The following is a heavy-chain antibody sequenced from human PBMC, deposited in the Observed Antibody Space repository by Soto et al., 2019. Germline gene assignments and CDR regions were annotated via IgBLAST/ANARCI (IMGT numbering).Heavy chain of an antibody. CDR1: GDSISGTSFY. Sequence: PSETLSLICTVSGDSISGTSFYWGWIRQSSGKGLEWIASIYSSGSTFYNLSLKSRLSLSVDTSKNQFSLRLQSVTAADTAVYYCVRHRSSREIPFDNWGQGTLVTVSS. CDR2: IYSSGST. V-gene: IGHV4-39*01. J-gene: IGHJ4*02. D-gene: IGHD2-21*01. CDR3: VRHRSSREIPFDN.